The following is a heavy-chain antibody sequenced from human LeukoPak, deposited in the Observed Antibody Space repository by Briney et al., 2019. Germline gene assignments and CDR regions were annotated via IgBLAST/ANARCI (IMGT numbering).Heavy chain of an antibody. CDR3: ARVPAGVIGMKDAFDI. D-gene: IGHD3-16*02. Sequence: GGSLRLSCVASKFTFSTYSMTWVRQAPGKGLEWVSSVSSSGSISYADSVKGRFTISRHNAKNSLYLQMNSLRAEDTAVYYCARVPAGVIGMKDAFDIWGQGTMVTVSS. CDR2: VSSSGSI. J-gene: IGHJ3*02. CDR1: KFTFSTYS. V-gene: IGHV3-21*01.